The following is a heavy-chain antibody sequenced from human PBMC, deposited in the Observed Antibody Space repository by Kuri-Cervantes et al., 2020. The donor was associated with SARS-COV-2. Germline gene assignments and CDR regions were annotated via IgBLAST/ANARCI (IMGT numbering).Heavy chain of an antibody. CDR3: ARGVSSSSPLTSYYMDV. D-gene: IGHD6-6*01. Sequence: SETLSLTCAVYGGSLSGSYWSWIRQSPGKRLEWIGEVNHNGGANYNPSLKSRVTISVDTSKNQFSLKLSSVTAADTAVYYCARGVSSSSPLTSYYMDVWGKGTTVTVSS. J-gene: IGHJ6*03. V-gene: IGHV4-34*01. CDR2: VNHNGGA. CDR1: GGSLSGSY.